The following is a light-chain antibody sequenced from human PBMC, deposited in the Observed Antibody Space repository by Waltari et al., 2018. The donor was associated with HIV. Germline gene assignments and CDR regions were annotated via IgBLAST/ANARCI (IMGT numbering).Light chain of an antibody. Sequence: DIQMTQSPSTLSASVGDRVTITCRASQTIRGWLAWYQQKPGKAPKLLIYKASNLQSGFPSRFSGSGSGTEFTLTISSLQPDDSATYYCQQYNSYWYTFGPGTKLEI. V-gene: IGKV1-5*03. CDR2: KAS. J-gene: IGKJ2*01. CDR1: QTIRGW. CDR3: QQYNSYWYT.